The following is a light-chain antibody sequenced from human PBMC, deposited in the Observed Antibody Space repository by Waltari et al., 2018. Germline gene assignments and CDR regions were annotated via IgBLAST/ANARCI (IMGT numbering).Light chain of an antibody. Sequence: ILLTQSPASLSVSAGDRATITCRASQDISRHLDWYQQKPGQAPKLVIYAASTLATGVPSRFGGSGSGTDFSLTISRLEPEDFAVYYCQHHDSYPATFGGGTKVEIK. CDR3: QHHDSYPAT. J-gene: IGKJ4*02. CDR2: AAS. CDR1: QDISRH. V-gene: IGKV1-9*01.